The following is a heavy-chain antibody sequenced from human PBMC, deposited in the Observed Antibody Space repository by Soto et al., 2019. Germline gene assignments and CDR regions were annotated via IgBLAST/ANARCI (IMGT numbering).Heavy chain of an antibody. V-gene: IGHV4-59*02. CDR1: GGSVSGSY. D-gene: IGHD6-13*01. Sequence: QVQLQESGPGLVKPSETLSLTCTVSGGSVSGSYWSWIRQPPGKGLEWIAFIFYSGTTNYNPSLKSRVTISVDPSRNQFSLRMTSVTAADTAVYYCAKGGPSSQWFDPWGQGTLVTVSS. CDR2: IFYSGTT. CDR3: AKGGPSSQWFDP. J-gene: IGHJ5*02.